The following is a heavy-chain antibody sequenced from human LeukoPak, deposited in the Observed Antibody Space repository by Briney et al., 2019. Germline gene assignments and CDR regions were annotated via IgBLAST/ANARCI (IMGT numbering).Heavy chain of an antibody. V-gene: IGHV4-4*07. CDR3: ARDSSSWYSTFDI. Sequence: PSETLSLTCTVSSGSISSYYWSWLRQPAGKGLEWLGRIYTSGSTNYNPSLKSRVTMSVDTSKHQFSLKLSSVTAADTAVYYCARDSSSWYSTFDIWGQGTMVTVSS. CDR2: IYTSGST. D-gene: IGHD6-13*01. CDR1: SGSISSYY. J-gene: IGHJ3*02.